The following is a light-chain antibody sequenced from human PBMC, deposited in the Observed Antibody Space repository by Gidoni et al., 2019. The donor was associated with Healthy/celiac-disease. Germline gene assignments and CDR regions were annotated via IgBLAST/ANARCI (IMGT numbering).Light chain of an antibody. V-gene: IGKV3-20*01. CDR2: GAS. CDR3: QHFGN. CDR1: QSISSSP. Sequence: EIVLPQSPGTLSLSPGQSATLSCRASQSISSSPLAWYQQKPGQAPRPLRYGASRRATGIPDRFSGSGSGTDFTLTISRLEPEDFAVYYCQHFGNFGGGTKVE. J-gene: IGKJ4*01.